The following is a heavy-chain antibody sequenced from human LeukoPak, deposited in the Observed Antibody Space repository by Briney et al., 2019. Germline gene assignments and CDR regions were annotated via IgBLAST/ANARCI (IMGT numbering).Heavy chain of an antibody. CDR1: GDSVSSKSAS. D-gene: IGHD1-26*01. CDR2: TYSRSKWFN. V-gene: IGHV6-1*01. CDR3: ARGTGSLDY. J-gene: IGHJ4*02. Sequence: SQTLSLTCAISGDSVSSKSASWNWIRQSPSRGLEWLGRTYSRSKWFNDYAVSVKSRLTVNPDTSKNQFSLPLTSVPPDDTAVYYCARGTGSLDYWGQGTLVTVSS.